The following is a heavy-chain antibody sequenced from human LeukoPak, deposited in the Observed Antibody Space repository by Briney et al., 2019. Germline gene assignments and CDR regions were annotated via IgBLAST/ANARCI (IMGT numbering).Heavy chain of an antibody. J-gene: IGHJ6*02. D-gene: IGHD2-15*01. V-gene: IGHV4-61*01. CDR1: GGSFSSGRYY. CDR3: ARDEAVAAIGLGFGVSPDV. Sequence: SETLSLTCSVSGGSFSSGRYYWGWLRPPPGKRLEWIRYIYYSGTTNYNPSLKSRVTISVDASKNQFSVKLNSVTAADTALYYCARDEAVAAIGLGFGVSPDVWGQGTTVTVSS. CDR2: IYYSGTT.